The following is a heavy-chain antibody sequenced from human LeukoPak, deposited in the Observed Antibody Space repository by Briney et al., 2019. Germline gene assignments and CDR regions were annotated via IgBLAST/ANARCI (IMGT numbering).Heavy chain of an antibody. CDR3: TRGGVVYKLGNF. V-gene: IGHV4-39*01. Sequence: SETLSLTCTVSDDSISTNNYYWSWIRQPPGKGLEWVGTLHFSGTPYYSPSLNSRVSISVDTSKNQFSLMLKSVTATDTAVYYCTRGGVVYKLGNFWGQGTLVTVSS. D-gene: IGHD5/OR15-5a*01. J-gene: IGHJ4*02. CDR2: LHFSGTP. CDR1: DDSISTNNYY.